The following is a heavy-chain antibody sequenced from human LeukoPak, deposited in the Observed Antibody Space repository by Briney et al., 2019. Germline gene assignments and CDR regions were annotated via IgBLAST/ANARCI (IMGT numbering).Heavy chain of an antibody. CDR1: GFTFSSYW. J-gene: IGHJ4*02. V-gene: IGHV3-74*01. D-gene: IGHD4-23*01. CDR2: INSDGSST. Sequence: GGSLRLSCAASGFTFSSYWMHWVRQAPGKGLVWVSRINSDGSSTSYADSVKGRFTISRDNAKNSLYLQMNSLRAEDTAVYYCARDTRPDIDGGNSDYFDYWGQGTLVTVSS. CDR3: ARDTRPDIDGGNSDYFDY.